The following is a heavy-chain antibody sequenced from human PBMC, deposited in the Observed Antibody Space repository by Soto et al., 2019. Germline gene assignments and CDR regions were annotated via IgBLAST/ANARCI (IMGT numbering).Heavy chain of an antibody. CDR3: ARDLWAAAAHAEYFQH. J-gene: IGHJ1*01. Sequence: QVQLVGSGGGVVQPGRSLRLSCAASGFTFSSYAMRWVRQGPGKGLEWVAVISYDGSNKYYADSVKGRFTISRDNSKNTLYLQMNSLRAEDTAVYYCARDLWAAAAHAEYFQHWGQGTLVTVSS. CDR2: ISYDGSNK. CDR1: GFTFSSYA. V-gene: IGHV3-30-3*01. D-gene: IGHD6-13*01.